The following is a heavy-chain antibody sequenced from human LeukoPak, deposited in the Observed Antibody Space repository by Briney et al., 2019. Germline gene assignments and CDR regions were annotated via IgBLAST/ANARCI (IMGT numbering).Heavy chain of an antibody. Sequence: VASVKVSCKASGYTFTSYDINWVRQATGQGLEWMGWMNPNSGNTGYAQKFQGRVTMTRNTSISTAYMELRSLRSDDTAVYYCARASGGDYYYYYMDVWGKGTTVTISS. CDR1: GYTFTSYD. D-gene: IGHD3-10*01. V-gene: IGHV1-8*01. J-gene: IGHJ6*03. CDR2: MNPNSGNT. CDR3: ARASGGDYYYYYMDV.